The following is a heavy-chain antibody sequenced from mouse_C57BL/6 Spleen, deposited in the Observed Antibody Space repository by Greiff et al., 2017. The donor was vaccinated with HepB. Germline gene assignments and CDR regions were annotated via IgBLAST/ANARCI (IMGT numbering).Heavy chain of an antibody. D-gene: IGHD1-2*01. Sequence: EVHLVESGGDLVKPGGSLKLSCAASGFTFSSYGMSWVRQTPDKRLEWVATISSGGSYTYYPDSVKGRFTISRDNAKNTLYLQMSSLKSEDTAMYYCARGGHYDGFAYWGQGTLVTVSA. J-gene: IGHJ3*01. V-gene: IGHV5-6*01. CDR3: ARGGHYDGFAY. CDR1: GFTFSSYG. CDR2: ISSGGSYT.